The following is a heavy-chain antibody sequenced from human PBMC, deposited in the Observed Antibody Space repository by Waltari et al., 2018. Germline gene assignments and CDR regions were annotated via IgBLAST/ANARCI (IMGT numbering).Heavy chain of an antibody. J-gene: IGHJ5*02. CDR1: GFTFSSYS. V-gene: IGHV3-48*01. CDR2: ISSSSSTI. Sequence: EVQLVESGGGLVQPGGSLRLSCAASGFTFSSYSMNWVRQAPGKGLEWVSYISSSSSTIYYADSVKGRFTISRDNAKNSLYLQMNSLRAEDTAVYYCARDKGGGSSSWFDPWGQGTLVTVSS. CDR3: ARDKGGGSSSWFDP. D-gene: IGHD6-13*01.